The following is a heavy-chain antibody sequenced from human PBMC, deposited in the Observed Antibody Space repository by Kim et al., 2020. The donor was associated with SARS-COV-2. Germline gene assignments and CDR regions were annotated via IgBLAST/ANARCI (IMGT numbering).Heavy chain of an antibody. CDR1: GGTFSSYA. J-gene: IGHJ6*02. V-gene: IGHV1-69*13. D-gene: IGHD2-15*01. Sequence: SVKVSCKASGGTFSSYAISWVRQAPGQGLEWMGGIIPIFGTANYAQKFQGRVTITADESTSTAYMELSSLRSEDTAVYYCASCEYVVAAYYYYGMDVWGQGTTVTVSS. CDR2: IIPIFGTA. CDR3: ASCEYVVAAYYYYGMDV.